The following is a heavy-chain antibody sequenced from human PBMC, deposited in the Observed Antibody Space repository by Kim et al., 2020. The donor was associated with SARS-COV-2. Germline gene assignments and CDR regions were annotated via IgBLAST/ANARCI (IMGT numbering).Heavy chain of an antibody. J-gene: IGHJ3*01. CDR3: ASDTYGSTWYHAVYV. CDR1: GGSISSTTYY. V-gene: IGHV4-39*01. Sequence: SETLSLTCTVSGGSISSTTYYWGWVRQSPGKGLEWIGGMFYGGNTYHSPSLKSRVTILADTSKNQFSLKLTSVTAADTALYYCASDTYGSTWYHAVYVWAQETMLTVSS. CDR2: MFYGGNT. D-gene: IGHD6-13*01.